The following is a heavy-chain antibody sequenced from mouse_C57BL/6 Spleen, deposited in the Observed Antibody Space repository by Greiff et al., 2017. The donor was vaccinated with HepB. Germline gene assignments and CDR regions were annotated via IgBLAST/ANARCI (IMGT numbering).Heavy chain of an antibody. J-gene: IGHJ3*01. CDR2: ISSGSSTI. Sequence: EVQLQESGGGLVKPGGSLKLSCAASGFTFSDYGMHWVRQAPEKGLEWVAYISSGSSTIYYADTVKGRFTISRDNAKNTLFLQMTSLRSEDTAMYYCAREDYGSSYRFAYWGQGTLVTVSA. V-gene: IGHV5-17*01. CDR3: AREDYGSSYRFAY. CDR1: GFTFSDYG. D-gene: IGHD1-1*01.